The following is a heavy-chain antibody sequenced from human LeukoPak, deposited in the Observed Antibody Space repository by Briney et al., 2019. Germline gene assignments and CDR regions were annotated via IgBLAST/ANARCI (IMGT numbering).Heavy chain of an antibody. J-gene: IGHJ4*02. D-gene: IGHD7-27*01. CDR3: ASETGGQDGFFDH. CDR1: GGSISSGSYY. CDR2: IYNSGST. Sequence: PSQTLSLTCTVSGGSISSGSYYCSWIRQPAGKGLEWIGRIYNSGSTNYNPSLKSRVTISVDTSKNQFSLKLSSVTAADTAVYYCASETGGQDGFFDHWGQGTLVTVSS. V-gene: IGHV4-61*02.